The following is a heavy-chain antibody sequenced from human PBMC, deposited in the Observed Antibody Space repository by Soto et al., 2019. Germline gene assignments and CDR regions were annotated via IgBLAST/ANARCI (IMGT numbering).Heavy chain of an antibody. V-gene: IGHV3-23*01. CDR3: AKDQSGIAVAGTWFDP. D-gene: IGHD6-19*01. J-gene: IGHJ5*02. Sequence: GGSLRLSCAASGFTFSSYAMSWVRQAPGKGLEWVSAISGSGGSTYYADSVKGRFTISRDNSKNTLYLQMNSLRAEDTAVYYCAKDQSGIAVAGTWFDPWGQGTLVTVSS. CDR2: ISGSGGST. CDR1: GFTFSSYA.